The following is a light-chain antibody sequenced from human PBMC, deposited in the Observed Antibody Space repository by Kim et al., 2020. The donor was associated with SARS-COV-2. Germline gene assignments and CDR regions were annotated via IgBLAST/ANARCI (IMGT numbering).Light chain of an antibody. Sequence: DIVMTQSPLSLPVTPGEPASISCRSSQSLLYSNGYNYLDWYLQKPGQSPQLLIYLGSNRASGVPDRFSGSGSGTDFTLKISRVEAEDVGVYYCMQALQKKVTLGGGTKVDIK. CDR2: LGS. CDR3: MQALQKKVT. CDR1: QSLLYSNGYNY. V-gene: IGKV2-28*01. J-gene: IGKJ4*01.